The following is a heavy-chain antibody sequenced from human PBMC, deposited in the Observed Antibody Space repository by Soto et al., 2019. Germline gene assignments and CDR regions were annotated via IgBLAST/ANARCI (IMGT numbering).Heavy chain of an antibody. D-gene: IGHD3-10*01. CDR2: IDWDDDK. Sequence: SGPTLVNPTQTLTLTCTFSGFSLSTSGMCVSWIRQPPGKALEWLARIDWDDDKYYSTSLKTRLTISKDTSKNQVVLTMTNMDPVDTATYYCARTRYYYGSGTSFYYYYYMDVWGKGTTVTVSS. J-gene: IGHJ6*03. CDR3: ARTRYYYGSGTSFYYYYYMDV. CDR1: GFSLSTSGMC. V-gene: IGHV2-70*11.